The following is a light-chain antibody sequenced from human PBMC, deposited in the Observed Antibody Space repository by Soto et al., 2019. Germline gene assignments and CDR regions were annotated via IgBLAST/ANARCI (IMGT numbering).Light chain of an antibody. CDR2: GNS. CDR3: QSYDSSLSGSVV. J-gene: IGLJ2*01. Sequence: QSVLTQPPSVSGAPGQRVTISCTGRRSNIGAGYDVHWYQQLPGTAPKLLIYGNSNRPSGVPDRFSGSKSGTSASLAITALQAEDEADYYCQSYDSSLSGSVVFGGGTKVTVL. CDR1: RSNIGAGYD. V-gene: IGLV1-40*01.